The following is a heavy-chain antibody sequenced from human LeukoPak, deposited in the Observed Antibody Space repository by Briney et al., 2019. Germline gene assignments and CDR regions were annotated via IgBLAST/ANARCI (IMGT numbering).Heavy chain of an antibody. CDR1: GFTFSDYY. Sequence: GGSLRLSCAASGFTFSDYYMSWIRQAPGKGLEWVSYISSSGSTIYYADSVKGRFTISRDNAKNSLYLQMNSLRAEDTAVYYCASVRRPNSLLFDYWGQGTLVTVSS. V-gene: IGHV3-11*01. J-gene: IGHJ4*02. CDR3: ASVRRPNSLLFDY. CDR2: ISSSGSTI. D-gene: IGHD3-10*02.